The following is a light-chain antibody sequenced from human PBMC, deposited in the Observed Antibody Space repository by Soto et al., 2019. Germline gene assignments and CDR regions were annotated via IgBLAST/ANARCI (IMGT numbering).Light chain of an antibody. CDR3: QQSYSNPIT. V-gene: IGKV3-20*01. CDR2: GAS. CDR1: QSVSSSY. J-gene: IGKJ5*01. Sequence: EIVLTQSPGTLSLSPGERATLSCRASQSVSSSYLAWYQQKPGQAPRLLIYGASSRATGIPDRFSGSGSGTDFTLTISSLQPEDFATYYCQQSYSNPITFGQGTRLEIK.